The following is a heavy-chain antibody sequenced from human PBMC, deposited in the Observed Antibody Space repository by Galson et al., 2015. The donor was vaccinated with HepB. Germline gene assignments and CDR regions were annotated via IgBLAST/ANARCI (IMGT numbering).Heavy chain of an antibody. J-gene: IGHJ6*02. D-gene: IGHD3-10*01. CDR2: IYSGGST. CDR1: GFTVSSNY. Sequence: SLRLSCAASGFTVSSNYMSWVRQAPGKGLEWVSVIYSGGSTYYADSVKGRFTISRHNSKNTLYLQMNSLRAEDTAVYYCARSRGYGSGSYYNVGYYYGMDVWGQGTTVTVSS. CDR3: ARSRGYGSGSYYNVGYYYGMDV. V-gene: IGHV3-53*04.